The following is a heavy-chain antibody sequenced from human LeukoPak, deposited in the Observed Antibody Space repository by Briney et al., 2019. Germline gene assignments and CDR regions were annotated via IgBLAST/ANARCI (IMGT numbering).Heavy chain of an antibody. CDR3: ARSGGIFFDY. J-gene: IGHJ4*02. CDR2: INPSGGST. Sequence: GASVKVSCKASGYTFTSYYMHWVRQAPRQGLEWMGIINPSGGSTSYAQKFQGRVTTTRDTSTSTVYMELSSLRSEDTAVYYCARSGGIFFDYWGQGTLVTVSS. D-gene: IGHD3-10*01. CDR1: GYTFTSYY. V-gene: IGHV1-46*01.